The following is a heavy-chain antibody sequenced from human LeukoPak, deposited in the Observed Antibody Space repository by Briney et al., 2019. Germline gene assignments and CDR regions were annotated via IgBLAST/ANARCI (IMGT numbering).Heavy chain of an antibody. Sequence: GGSLRLSCAASGFTFSSYAMSWVRQAPGRGLEWGGFIRSKAYGGTTEYAASVKGRFTISRDDSKSIAYLQMNSLKTEDTAVYYCTRDRPYYGDPGYWGQGTLVTVSS. CDR3: TRDRPYYGDPGY. V-gene: IGHV3-49*04. D-gene: IGHD4-17*01. J-gene: IGHJ4*02. CDR2: IRSKAYGGTT. CDR1: GFTFSSYA.